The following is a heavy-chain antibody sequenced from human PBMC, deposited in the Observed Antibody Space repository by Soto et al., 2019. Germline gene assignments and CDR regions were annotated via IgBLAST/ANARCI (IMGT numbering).Heavy chain of an antibody. CDR2: IFYSGTT. J-gene: IGHJ6*02. Sequence: SETLSLTCSISGGSISGYHWNWIRQTPGKGLEWIGNIFYSGTTYYNPSLKSRVTISVDTSKNQFSLKLSSVTAADTAVYYCARASPVVTDVWGQGTTVTVSS. CDR3: ARASPVVTDV. CDR1: GGSISGYH. D-gene: IGHD5-18*01. V-gene: IGHV4-59*08.